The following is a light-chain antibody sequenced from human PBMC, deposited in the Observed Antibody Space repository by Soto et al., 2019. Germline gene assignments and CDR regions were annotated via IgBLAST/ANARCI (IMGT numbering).Light chain of an antibody. V-gene: IGKV3-20*01. J-gene: IGKJ3*01. CDR2: GAS. CDR1: QSVSSSY. CDR3: QHYGGSPSFT. Sequence: EIVLTQSPGTLSLSPGERATLSCRASQSVSSSYLGWYQQKPGQAPRLLIYGASGRATGIPDRFSGSGSGTDFPLTISRLEPEDVAVYYCQHYGGSPSFTFGPGTKVDIK.